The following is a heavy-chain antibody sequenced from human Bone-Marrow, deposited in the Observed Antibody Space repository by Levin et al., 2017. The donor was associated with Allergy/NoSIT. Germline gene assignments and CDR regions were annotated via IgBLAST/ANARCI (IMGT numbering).Heavy chain of an antibody. Sequence: ASVKVSCKASGYTFTSYDINWVRQATGQGLEWMGWMNPNSGNTGYAQKFQGRVTMTRNTSISTAYMELSSLRSEDTAVYYCARGAGLTASRYCSSTSCGHWFDPWGQGTLVTVSS. D-gene: IGHD2-2*01. CDR3: ARGAGLTASRYCSSTSCGHWFDP. CDR2: MNPNSGNT. V-gene: IGHV1-8*01. J-gene: IGHJ5*02. CDR1: GYTFTSYD.